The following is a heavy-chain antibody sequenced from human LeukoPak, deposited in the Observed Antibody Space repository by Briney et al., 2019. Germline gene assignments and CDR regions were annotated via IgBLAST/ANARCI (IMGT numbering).Heavy chain of an antibody. D-gene: IGHD3-16*01. CDR3: ARSGGGSWFDP. Sequence: GGSLRLSCAASGFPLSIHSMSWVRQAPGKGLEWVSSIDSSSSHIYYADSMKGRFTISRDNAKNSLFLQMNSLRAEDTALYYCARSGGGSWFDPWGQGTLVTVSS. V-gene: IGHV3-21*01. CDR2: IDSSSSHI. J-gene: IGHJ5*02. CDR1: GFPLSIHS.